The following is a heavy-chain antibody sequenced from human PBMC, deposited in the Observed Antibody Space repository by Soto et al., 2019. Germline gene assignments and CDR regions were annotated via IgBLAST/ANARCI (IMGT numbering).Heavy chain of an antibody. CDR1: GFTVSGMF. Sequence: EVSLVETGGGLIHPGGSLRLSCAASGFTVSGMFMNWVRQAPGKGLEWVSVIYPAGPTYYADSVKDRFTISRDNSKNTLFLQLNNLRAEDTAVYYCARDADSSGLHYWGQGILVTVSS. V-gene: IGHV3-53*02. J-gene: IGHJ4*02. D-gene: IGHD6-19*01. CDR3: ARDADSSGLHY. CDR2: IYPAGPT.